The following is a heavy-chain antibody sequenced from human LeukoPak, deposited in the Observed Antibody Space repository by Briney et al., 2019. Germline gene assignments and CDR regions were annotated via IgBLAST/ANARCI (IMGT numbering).Heavy chain of an antibody. CDR1: GYTFTGYY. J-gene: IGHJ5*02. Sequence: ASVRVSCTASGYTFTGYYTHWVRQAPGQGLEWMGWINPNSGGTNYAQKLQGTVTMTRHTSISTAYMELSRLRSDDTAVYYCARAYCYGSGFDPWGQGTLVTVSS. D-gene: IGHD3-10*01. CDR3: ARAYCYGSGFDP. V-gene: IGHV1-2*02. CDR2: INPNSGGT.